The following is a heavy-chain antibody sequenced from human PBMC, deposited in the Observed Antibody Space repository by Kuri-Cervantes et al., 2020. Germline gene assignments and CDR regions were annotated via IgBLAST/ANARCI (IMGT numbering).Heavy chain of an antibody. J-gene: IGHJ3*02. D-gene: IGHD3-16*02. CDR3: ARDPALYDYIWGSYRNDAFDI. CDR2: INHSGST. V-gene: IGHV4-34*13. Sequence: NWIRQPPGKGLEWIGEINHSGSTNYNPSLKSRVTISVDTSKNQFSLKLSSVTAADTAVYYCARDPALYDYIWGSYRNDAFDIWGQGTMVTVSS.